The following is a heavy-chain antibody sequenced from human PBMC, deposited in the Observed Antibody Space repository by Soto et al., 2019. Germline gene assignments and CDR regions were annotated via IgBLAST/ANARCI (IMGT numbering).Heavy chain of an antibody. Sequence: QVQLVESGGGVVQPGKSLRLSCAVSGFTLSSYGIHWVRQAPGKGLEWVAFMSYDGNKKSYADSVKGRFTISRDNSKNTLYIQMDSLRAENTAMYYCAKGLSVIQEWIIDGHWGQGTQVTVSS. CDR2: MSYDGNKK. V-gene: IGHV3-30*18. J-gene: IGHJ4*02. D-gene: IGHD5-18*01. CDR1: GFTLSSYG. CDR3: AKGLSVIQEWIIDGH.